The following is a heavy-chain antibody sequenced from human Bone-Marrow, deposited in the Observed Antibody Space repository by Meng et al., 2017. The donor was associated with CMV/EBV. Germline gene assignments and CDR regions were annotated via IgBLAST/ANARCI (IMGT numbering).Heavy chain of an antibody. CDR3: ATSPITMVRGVILHY. CDR1: GYTFTSYG. Sequence: ASVKVSCKASGYTFTSYGISWVRQAPGQGLEWMGWISAYNGNTNYAQKLQGRVTMTTDTSTSTAYMELRSLRSEDTAVYYCATSPITMVRGVILHYWGQGTLVTVSS. CDR2: ISAYNGNT. V-gene: IGHV1-18*01. D-gene: IGHD3-10*01. J-gene: IGHJ4*02.